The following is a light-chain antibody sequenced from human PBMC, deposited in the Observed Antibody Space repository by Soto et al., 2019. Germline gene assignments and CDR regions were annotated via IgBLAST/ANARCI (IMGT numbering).Light chain of an antibody. J-gene: IGLJ3*02. CDR3: SSYASSGSRL. Sequence: QSVLTQPASVSGSPGQSITISCTGTSSDVGGYNYVSWYQQHPGKAPKLMIYAVSNRPSGVSNRFSGSKSGNTASLTISGLQAEDEADYYCSSYASSGSRLFGGGTKLTVL. CDR1: SSDVGGYNY. CDR2: AVS. V-gene: IGLV2-14*01.